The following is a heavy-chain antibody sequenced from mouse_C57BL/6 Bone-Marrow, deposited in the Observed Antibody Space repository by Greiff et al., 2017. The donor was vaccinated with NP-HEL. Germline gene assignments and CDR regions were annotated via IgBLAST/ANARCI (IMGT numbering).Heavy chain of an antibody. D-gene: IGHD1-1*01. CDR3: APQAGSSYVRFAY. V-gene: IGHV1-56*01. CDR2: IFPGSGST. Sequence: VMLVESGPELVRPGASVKISCKAPGYTFTSHWMQWVRQRPGQGLEWIGEIFPGSGSTYYNEKFKGKATLTVDTSSSTAYMQLSSLTSEDSAVYFCAPQAGSSYVRFAYWGQGTLVTVSA. CDR1: GYTFTSHW. J-gene: IGHJ3*01.